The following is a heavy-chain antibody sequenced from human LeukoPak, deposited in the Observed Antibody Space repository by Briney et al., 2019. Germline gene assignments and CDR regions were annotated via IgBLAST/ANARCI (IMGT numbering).Heavy chain of an antibody. Sequence: GGSLRLSCAASGFTVSSNYMSCVRQAPGKGLEWVSVIYSGGSTYYADSVKGRFTISRDNSKNTLYLQMNSLRAEDTAVYYCARGQTTVTTANWFDPWGQGTLVTVSS. V-gene: IGHV3-53*01. D-gene: IGHD4-17*01. CDR3: ARGQTTVTTANWFDP. CDR1: GFTVSSNY. J-gene: IGHJ5*02. CDR2: IYSGGST.